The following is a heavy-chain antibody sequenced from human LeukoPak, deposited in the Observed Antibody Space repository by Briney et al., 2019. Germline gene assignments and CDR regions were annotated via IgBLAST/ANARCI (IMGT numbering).Heavy chain of an antibody. V-gene: IGHV4-59*01. J-gene: IGHJ4*02. CDR2: IYYSGST. CDR3: ARGGYDLDY. CDR1: GGSISRYY. Sequence: PSETLSLTCTVSGGSISRYYWSWIRQPPGKGLEWIGYIYYSGSTNYNPSLNSRVTISVDTSKNQFSLKLSSVTAADTAVYYCARGGYDLDYWGQGTLVTVSS. D-gene: IGHD3-22*01.